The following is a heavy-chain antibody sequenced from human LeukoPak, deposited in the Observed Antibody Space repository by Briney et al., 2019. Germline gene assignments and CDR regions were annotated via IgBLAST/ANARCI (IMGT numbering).Heavy chain of an antibody. J-gene: IGHJ3*02. V-gene: IGHV4-39*01. CDR3: ARRLRLLWFGELLYAFDI. Sequence: PSETLSLTCTVSGGSISSSSYYWGWIRQPPGKGLEWIGSIYYSGSTYYNPSLKSRVTISVDTSKNQFSLKLSSVTAADTAVYYCARRLRLLWFGELLYAFDIWGQGTMVTVSS. CDR2: IYYSGST. D-gene: IGHD3-10*01. CDR1: GGSISSSSYY.